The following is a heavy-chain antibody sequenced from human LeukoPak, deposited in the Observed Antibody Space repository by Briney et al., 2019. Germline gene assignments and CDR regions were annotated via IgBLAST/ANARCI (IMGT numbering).Heavy chain of an antibody. J-gene: IGHJ4*02. V-gene: IGHV4-59*01. CDR2: IYYSGST. Sequence: SETLSLTCTVSGGSISSYYWSWIRQPPGKGLEWIGYIYYSGSTNYNPSLKSRATISVDTSKNQFSLKLSSVTAADTAVYYCARGPGIAALYWGQGTLVTVSS. CDR1: GGSISSYY. CDR3: ARGPGIAALY. D-gene: IGHD6-6*01.